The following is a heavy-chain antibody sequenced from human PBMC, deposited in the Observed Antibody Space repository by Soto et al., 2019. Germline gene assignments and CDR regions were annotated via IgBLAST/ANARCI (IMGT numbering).Heavy chain of an antibody. J-gene: IGHJ5*02. D-gene: IGHD2-15*01. V-gene: IGHV3-48*01. Sequence: PGGSLRLSCAASGFTFSSYSMNWVRQAPGKGLEWVSYISSSSSTIYYADSVRGRFTISRDNAKNSLYLQMNSLRAEDTAVYYCAREQDVKACGGSCKSGHNWFDPWGQGTLVTVSS. CDR1: GFTFSSYS. CDR3: AREQDVKACGGSCKSGHNWFDP. CDR2: ISSSSSTI.